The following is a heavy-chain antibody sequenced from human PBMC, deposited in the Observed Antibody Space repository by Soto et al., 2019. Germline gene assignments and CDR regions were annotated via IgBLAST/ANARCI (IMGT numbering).Heavy chain of an antibody. Sequence: EVQLVESGGGLVQPGGSLRLSCAASGFTFSSNWMHWVRQAPGKGLVWVSRINSDGSSTSYADSVKGRFTISRDNAKNTLYLQMNSLRAEDTAVYYCARGFEDYYDSSGYLDAFDIWGQGTMVTVSS. V-gene: IGHV3-74*01. J-gene: IGHJ3*02. CDR2: INSDGSST. CDR1: GFTFSSNW. CDR3: ARGFEDYYDSSGYLDAFDI. D-gene: IGHD3-22*01.